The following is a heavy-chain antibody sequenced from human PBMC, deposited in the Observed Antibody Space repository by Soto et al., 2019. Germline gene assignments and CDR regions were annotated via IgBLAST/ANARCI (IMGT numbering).Heavy chain of an antibody. J-gene: IGHJ6*02. D-gene: IGHD2-21*02. CDR3: ATRRYYGTDRYKNFYYGLCA. CDR1: GSTFSSYI. V-gene: IGHV1-69*02. Sequence: QVQLVQSGAEVRKPGSSVKVSCMASGSTFSSYIVNWVRKAPGKGLEWIGRIIPVLTVTDYARRFQGRVTITADRSAKTAYMELTSLTSEDTAVYYSATRRYYGTDRYKNFYYGLCAWGQGITVRVSS. CDR2: IIPVLTVT.